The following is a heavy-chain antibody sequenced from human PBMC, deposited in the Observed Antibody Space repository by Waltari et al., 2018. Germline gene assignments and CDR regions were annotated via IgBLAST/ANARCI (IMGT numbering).Heavy chain of an antibody. V-gene: IGHV3-30*02. D-gene: IGHD1-1*01. J-gene: IGHJ3*02. Sequence: QVHLVESGGGVVQPGGSLRLSCAASGFTFSDYGMHWVRQAPGKGLDWVAFIRYDASDIYYRDSVKGRFTISRDNSKNTLFLQMSSLRAEDTAVYYCAKVGVGLTTWYAFDIWGQGTMVTVSS. CDR3: AKVGVGLTTWYAFDI. CDR1: GFTFSDYG. CDR2: IRYDASDI.